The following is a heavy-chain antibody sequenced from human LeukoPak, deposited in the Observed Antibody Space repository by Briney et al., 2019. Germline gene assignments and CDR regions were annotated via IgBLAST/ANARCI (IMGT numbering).Heavy chain of an antibody. D-gene: IGHD3-22*01. V-gene: IGHV1-3*01. Sequence: ASVKVSCKASGYTFTSYAMHWVRQAPGQRLEWMGWINAGNGNTKYSQKFQGRVTITRDTSASTAYMELSSLRSEGTAVYYCAREGRPQDSSGYDLWGQGTLVTVSS. CDR1: GYTFTSYA. CDR3: AREGRPQDSSGYDL. CDR2: INAGNGNT. J-gene: IGHJ5*02.